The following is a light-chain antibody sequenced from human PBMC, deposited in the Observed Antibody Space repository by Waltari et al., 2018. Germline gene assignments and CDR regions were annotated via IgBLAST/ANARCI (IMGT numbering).Light chain of an antibody. J-gene: IGKJ3*01. V-gene: IGKV4-1*01. CDR3: QKCYGLPLT. Sequence: DIVMTQSPDSLAVSLVERATINCKSSQSVLYDSNNKNYLGWYQKKPGQPPKLLISWASTREAGVPELFSGSGSGTDFTLTISRLQAEDVAVYYCQKCYGLPLTFGPGTRVDIK. CDR1: QSVLYDSNNKNY. CDR2: WAS.